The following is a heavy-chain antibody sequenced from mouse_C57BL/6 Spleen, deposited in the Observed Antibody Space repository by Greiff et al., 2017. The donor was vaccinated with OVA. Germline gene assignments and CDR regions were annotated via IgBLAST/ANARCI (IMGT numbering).Heavy chain of an antibody. CDR3: ARREAGSSGYPYAMDY. Sequence: QVQLKQPGTELVKPGASVKLSCKASGYTFTSYWMHWVKQRPGQGLEWIGNINPSNGGTNYNEKFKSKATLTVDKSSSTAYMQLSSLTSEDSAVYYCARREAGSSGYPYAMDYWGQGTSVTVSS. J-gene: IGHJ4*01. CDR1: GYTFTSYW. D-gene: IGHD3-2*02. V-gene: IGHV1-53*01. CDR2: INPSNGGT.